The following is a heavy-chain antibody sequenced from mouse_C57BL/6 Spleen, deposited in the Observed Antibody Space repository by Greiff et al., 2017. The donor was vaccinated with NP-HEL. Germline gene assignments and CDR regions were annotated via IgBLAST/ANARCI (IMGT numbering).Heavy chain of an antibody. CDR3: AIEMGHYGNFFAY. V-gene: IGHV1-64*01. CDR2: IHPNSGST. D-gene: IGHD2-1*01. CDR1: GYTFTSYW. J-gene: IGHJ3*01. Sequence: VQLQQPGAELVKPGASVKLSCKASGYTFTSYWMHWVKQRPGQGLEWIGMIHPNSGSTNYNEKFKSKATLTVDKSSSTAYMQLSSLTSEDSAVYYCAIEMGHYGNFFAYWGQGTLVTVSA.